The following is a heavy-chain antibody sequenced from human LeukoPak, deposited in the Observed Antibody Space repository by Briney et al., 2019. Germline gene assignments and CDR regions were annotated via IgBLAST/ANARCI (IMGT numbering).Heavy chain of an antibody. CDR2: ISYDGSNK. J-gene: IGHJ4*02. Sequence: PGGSLRLSCAASGFTFSNFGMHWVRQAPGKGLEWVAVISYDGSNKYYADSVKGRFTISRDNSKNTLYLQMNSLRTEDTAVYYCAKAAGTLGSTLFDYWGQGTLVTVSS. D-gene: IGHD3-10*01. CDR1: GFTFSNFG. V-gene: IGHV3-30*18. CDR3: AKAAGTLGSTLFDY.